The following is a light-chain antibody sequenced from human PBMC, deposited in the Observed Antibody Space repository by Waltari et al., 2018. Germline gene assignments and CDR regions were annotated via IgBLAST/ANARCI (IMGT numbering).Light chain of an antibody. CDR3: QRRSNWPVT. CDR2: DAS. Sequence: EVVLTQSPATLSLSPGERATLSCRASQSIITYLAWYQQKPGQAPRLLIYDASNRATGIPARFRGGGSGTDFTLTISSLVPEDFAVYYCQRRSNWPVTFGGGTKVEIK. V-gene: IGKV3-11*01. CDR1: QSIITY. J-gene: IGKJ4*01.